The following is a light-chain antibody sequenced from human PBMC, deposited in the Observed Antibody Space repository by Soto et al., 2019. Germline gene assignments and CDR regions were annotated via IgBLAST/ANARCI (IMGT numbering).Light chain of an antibody. CDR2: WAS. Sequence: DIVMTQSPDSLAVSLGERATINCKSSQSVLYRSNSKNYSAWYQQKPGQPPRLLIYWASTRESGVPDRFSGSGSGTDFTLTISSLQAEDVAVYYCQQYYSTPLTFGGGTKVEIK. CDR1: QSVLYRSNSKNY. V-gene: IGKV4-1*01. J-gene: IGKJ4*01. CDR3: QQYYSTPLT.